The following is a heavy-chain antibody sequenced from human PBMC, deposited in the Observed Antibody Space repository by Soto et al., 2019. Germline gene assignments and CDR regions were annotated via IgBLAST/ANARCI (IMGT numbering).Heavy chain of an antibody. V-gene: IGHV1-46*01. Sequence: GASVKVSCKTSGNTFTSYYIHWVRQAPGQGLEWMGIINPSGRNTNYAQKFQGRVTMTRDTSTNTVFMELSSLRSEDTAVYYCARGKFAGKSATDDWGQGTLVTVSS. J-gene: IGHJ4*02. CDR2: INPSGRNT. CDR3: ARGKFAGKSATDD. CDR1: GNTFTSYY. D-gene: IGHD1-26*01.